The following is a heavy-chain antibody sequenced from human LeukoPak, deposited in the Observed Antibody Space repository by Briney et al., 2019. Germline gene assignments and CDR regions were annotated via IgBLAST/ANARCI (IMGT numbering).Heavy chain of an antibody. CDR1: GFTFSDFA. CDR2: TFQGGGEI. V-gene: IGHV3-23*01. J-gene: IGHJ5*02. D-gene: IGHD5-18*01. CDR3: ATYRQVMLPFEA. Sequence: PGGSLRLSCAASGFTFSDFAMIWVRQPPGKGLEWVSSTFQGGGEIHYADSVRGRSTISRDNSRSTLFLQMNSLRGEDTAIYYCATYRQVMLPFEAWGRGTLVTVSS.